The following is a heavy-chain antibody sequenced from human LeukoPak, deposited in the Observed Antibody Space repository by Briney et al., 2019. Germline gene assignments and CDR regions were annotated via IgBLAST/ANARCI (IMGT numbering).Heavy chain of an antibody. J-gene: IGHJ4*02. CDR1: GFTFSNSW. V-gene: IGHV3-74*01. CDR2: TNSDGSST. CDR3: ARARSYGDYVY. D-gene: IGHD4-17*01. Sequence: GGSLRLSCAASGFTFSNSWMHWVRQAPERGLVWVSRTNSDGSSTGYADSVKDRFTISRDNAKNTLYLQMNSLRAEDTAVYYCARARSYGDYVYWGQGTLVTVSS.